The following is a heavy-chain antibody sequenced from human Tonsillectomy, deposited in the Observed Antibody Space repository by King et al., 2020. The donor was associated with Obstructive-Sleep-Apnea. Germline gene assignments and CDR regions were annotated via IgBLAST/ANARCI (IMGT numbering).Heavy chain of an antibody. Sequence: VQLVESGGGVERPGGSLRLSCVASGFTFDNYGMSWVRQVPGKGLECVSVISWSGGSTGYADSVKGRFTISRDNAKNSLYLQMNSLRAEDTAFYYCARDGEDYGFDYWGQGILVTVSS. CDR1: GFTFDNYG. V-gene: IGHV3-20*04. CDR2: ISWSGGST. CDR3: ARDGEDYGFDY. J-gene: IGHJ4*02. D-gene: IGHD4-17*01.